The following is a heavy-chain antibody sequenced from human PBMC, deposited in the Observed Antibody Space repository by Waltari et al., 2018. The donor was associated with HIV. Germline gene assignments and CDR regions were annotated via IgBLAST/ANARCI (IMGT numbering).Heavy chain of an antibody. Sequence: VQLVQSGADVQQPGYSLQVSCLAFGCTFSSSATRRVRPAPGHGLEWMGGIIPMIGTANYAEKFQGRVTITADESTSTAYMELSSLRSEDTAVYYCARDQNYDSSGYGAWGQGTLVTVSS. J-gene: IGHJ4*02. CDR2: IIPMIGTA. D-gene: IGHD3-22*01. V-gene: IGHV1-69*12. CDR3: ARDQNYDSSGYGA. CDR1: GCTFSSSA.